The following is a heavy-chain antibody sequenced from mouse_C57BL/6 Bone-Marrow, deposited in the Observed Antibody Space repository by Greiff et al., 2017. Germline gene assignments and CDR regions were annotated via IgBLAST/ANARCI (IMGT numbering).Heavy chain of an antibody. CDR2: ISSGGDYI. CDR3: TRDLPYAMDY. Sequence: EVQRVESGAGFVKPGGSLKLSCAASGFTFSSYAMSWVRQTPEKRLEWVAYISSGGDYIYYADTVKGRITISRDTARNTLYLQMSSLNSEDTARYYWTRDLPYAMDYGGQGTSVTVST. CDR1: GFTFSSYA. J-gene: IGHJ4*01. V-gene: IGHV5-9-1*02. D-gene: IGHD6-1*01.